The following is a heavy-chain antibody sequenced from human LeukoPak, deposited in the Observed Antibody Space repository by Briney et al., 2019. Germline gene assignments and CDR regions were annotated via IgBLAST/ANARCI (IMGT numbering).Heavy chain of an antibody. CDR1: GGSISSYY. CDR2: IYDSGST. V-gene: IGHV4-39*01. Sequence: PSGTLSLTCTVSGGSISSYYWGWIRQPPGKGLEWIESIYDSGSTYYNPSLKSRVTISVDTSKNQFSLKLNSVTAADTAVYYCARHYGPWGQGTLVTVSS. CDR3: ARHYGP. J-gene: IGHJ5*02. D-gene: IGHD3-10*01.